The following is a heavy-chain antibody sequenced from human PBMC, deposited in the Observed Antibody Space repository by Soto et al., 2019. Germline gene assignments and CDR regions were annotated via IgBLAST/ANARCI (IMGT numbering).Heavy chain of an antibody. Sequence: GGSLRLSCAASGFTFSSYAMRWVRQAPGKGLEWVAVISYDGSNKYYADSVRGRFTISRDNSKNTLYLQMNSLRAEDTAVYYCARGEATVTSYDYWGQGTLVTVSS. J-gene: IGHJ4*02. CDR2: ISYDGSNK. D-gene: IGHD4-17*01. CDR1: GFTFSSYA. V-gene: IGHV3-30-3*01. CDR3: ARGEATVTSYDY.